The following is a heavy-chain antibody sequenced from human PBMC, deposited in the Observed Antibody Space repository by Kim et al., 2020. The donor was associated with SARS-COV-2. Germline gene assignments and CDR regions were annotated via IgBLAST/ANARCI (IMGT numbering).Heavy chain of an antibody. Sequence: SETLSLTCTVSGGSISSYYWSWIRQPPGKGLEWIGYIYYSGSTNYNPSLKSPATISVDTSKNQFSLKLSSVTAADTAVYYCARGSSLTIFGVVGWFDPWGQGTLVTVSS. D-gene: IGHD3-3*01. CDR1: GGSISSYY. J-gene: IGHJ5*02. CDR2: IYYSGST. CDR3: ARGSSLTIFGVVGWFDP. V-gene: IGHV4-59*01.